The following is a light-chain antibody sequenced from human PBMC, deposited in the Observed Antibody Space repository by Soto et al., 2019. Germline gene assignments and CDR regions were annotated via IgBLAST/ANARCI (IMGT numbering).Light chain of an antibody. CDR3: QQYNNWPPWT. Sequence: ETLMPQSPATLSVSPGESVEIYLGGSQSVSSNLAWYQKKPGQAPRLLIYGAYNRATGIPARFSGSGSGTEFTLTISSLQSEDFAVYYCQQYNNWPPWTGGQGTQGDIK. CDR2: GAY. J-gene: IGKJ1*01. V-gene: IGKV3-15*01. CDR1: QSVSSN.